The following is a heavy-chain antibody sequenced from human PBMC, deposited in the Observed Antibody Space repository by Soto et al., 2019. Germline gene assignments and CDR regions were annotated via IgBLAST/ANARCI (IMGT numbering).Heavy chain of an antibody. V-gene: IGHV3-74*01. CDR1: GFTFSSYW. CDR2: INSDGSST. D-gene: IGHD6-6*01. J-gene: IGHJ6*03. CDR3: ATEGHEYSSSSRPKYYYYYYMDV. Sequence: GGSLRLSCAASGFTFSSYWMHWVRQAPGKGLVWVSRINSDGSSTSYADSVKGRFTISRDNAKNTLYLQMNSLRAEDTAVYYCATEGHEYSSSSRPKYYYYYYMDVWGKGTTVTVSS.